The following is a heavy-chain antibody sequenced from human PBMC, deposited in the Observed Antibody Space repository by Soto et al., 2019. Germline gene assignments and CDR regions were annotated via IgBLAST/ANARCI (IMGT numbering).Heavy chain of an antibody. CDR3: AKGRGYCTSTSCYVGSDY. CDR1: GFTFSSYA. J-gene: IGHJ4*02. D-gene: IGHD2-2*01. Sequence: EVQLLESGGGLVQPGGSLRLSCAASGFTFSSYAMSWVRQAPGKGLEWVSALSGSGGSTYYADSVKGRFTISRDNSKNTLDLQMNSLRAADKAVYYCAKGRGYCTSTSCYVGSDYWGQGTLVTVSS. V-gene: IGHV3-23*01. CDR2: LSGSGGST.